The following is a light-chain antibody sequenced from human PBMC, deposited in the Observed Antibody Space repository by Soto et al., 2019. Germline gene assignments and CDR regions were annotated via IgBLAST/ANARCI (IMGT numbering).Light chain of an antibody. V-gene: IGLV2-14*01. CDR3: SSYTGSSTFV. J-gene: IGLJ1*01. CDR1: SSDVGGYDY. CDR2: DVN. Sequence: QSALTQPASVSGSPGQSITISCTGTSSDVGGYDYVSWYQQLPGKAPKLLIYDVNNRPSGVSHRFSGSKSGNTASLTITRFQAEDEADYYCSSYTGSSTFVFGTGTKVTVL.